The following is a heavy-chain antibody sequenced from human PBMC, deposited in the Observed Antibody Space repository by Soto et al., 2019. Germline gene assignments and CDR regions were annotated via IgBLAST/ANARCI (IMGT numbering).Heavy chain of an antibody. V-gene: IGHV3-30*18. CDR3: AKDTAMVTCYFDY. Sequence: QVQLVESGGGVVQPGRSLRLSCAASGFTFSTYGMHWVRQAPGKGLEWVAVISYDGSSKYYGDSVKGRFTISRDNPRNTLYLQMNSLRPEDTAVYYCAKDTAMVTCYFDYWGQGTLVTVSS. CDR2: ISYDGSSK. CDR1: GFTFSTYG. J-gene: IGHJ4*02. D-gene: IGHD5-18*01.